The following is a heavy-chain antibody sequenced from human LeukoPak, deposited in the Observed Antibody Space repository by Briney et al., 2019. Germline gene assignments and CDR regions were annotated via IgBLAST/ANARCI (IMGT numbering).Heavy chain of an antibody. V-gene: IGHV4-39*01. Sequence: PSETLSLTCTVSGGSISISSYYWGWIRQPPGKGLEWIGSIYYSGSTYYNPSLKSRVTISVDTSKNQFSLKLSSVTAADTAVYYCASCYDFWSGYCFDYWGQGTLVTVSS. J-gene: IGHJ4*02. CDR2: IYYSGST. CDR1: GGSISISSYY. CDR3: ASCYDFWSGYCFDY. D-gene: IGHD3-3*01.